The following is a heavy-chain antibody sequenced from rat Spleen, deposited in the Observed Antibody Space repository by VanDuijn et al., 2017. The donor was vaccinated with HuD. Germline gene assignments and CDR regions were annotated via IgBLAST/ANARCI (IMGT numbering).Heavy chain of an antibody. J-gene: IGHJ4*01. D-gene: IGHD1-1*01. CDR1: GFTFKNYW. CDR2: IPDTGGST. V-gene: IGHV5-31*01. Sequence: EVQLVESGGGLVQPGRSLKLSCVASGFTFKNYWMTWIRQAPGKGLEWVASIPDTGGSTFYPDSVRGRFTISRDNAENTVYLQMNSLRSEDTATYYCAKDYYSGHYYVMDAWGQGASVTVSS. CDR3: AKDYYSGHYYVMDA.